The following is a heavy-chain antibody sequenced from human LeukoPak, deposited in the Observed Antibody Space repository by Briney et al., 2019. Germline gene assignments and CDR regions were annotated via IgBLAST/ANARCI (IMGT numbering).Heavy chain of an antibody. Sequence: PSETLSLTCTVSGGSISSYYWSWIRQPAGKGLEWIGRIYTSGSTNYNPSLKSRVTMSVDTSKNQFSLKLSSVTAADTAVYYCARSIIAAAGRFSPLDYWGQGTLVTVSS. CDR3: ARSIIAAAGRFSPLDY. V-gene: IGHV4-4*07. CDR2: IYTSGST. J-gene: IGHJ4*02. CDR1: GGSISSYY. D-gene: IGHD6-13*01.